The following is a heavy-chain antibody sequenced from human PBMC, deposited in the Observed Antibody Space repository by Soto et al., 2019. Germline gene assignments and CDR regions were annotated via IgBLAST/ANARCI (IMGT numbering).Heavy chain of an antibody. Sequence: GASVKVSCKASGYTFTGYYMHWVRQAPGQGLEWMGWINPNSGGTNYAQKFQGWVTMTRDTSISTAYMELSRLRSDDTAVYYCARDMAYCGGDCSLRGSDAFDIWGQGTMVPSPQ. V-gene: IGHV1-2*04. CDR1: GYTFTGYY. D-gene: IGHD2-21*02. CDR2: INPNSGGT. J-gene: IGHJ3*02. CDR3: ARDMAYCGGDCSLRGSDAFDI.